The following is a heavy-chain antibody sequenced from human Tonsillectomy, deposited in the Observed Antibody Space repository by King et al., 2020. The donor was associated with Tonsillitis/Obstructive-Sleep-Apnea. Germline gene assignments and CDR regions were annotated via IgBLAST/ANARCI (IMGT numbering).Heavy chain of an antibody. D-gene: IGHD5-24*01. CDR1: GYRFTTYW. CDR2: IFPGDSDT. CDR3: ARYRGEMALPDAFHI. Sequence: QLVQSGAGVKKPGESLKITCKGSGYRFTTYWIGWVRQMPGKGLEWMGIIFPGDSDTRYRPSFQGQFTISVDRSINTAYLQWSSLKASDTAMYYCARYRGEMALPDAFHIWGQGTMVTVSS. V-gene: IGHV5-51*03. J-gene: IGHJ3*02.